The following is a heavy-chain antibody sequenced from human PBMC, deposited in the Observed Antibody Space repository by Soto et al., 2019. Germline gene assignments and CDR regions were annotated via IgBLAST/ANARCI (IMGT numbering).Heavy chain of an antibody. V-gene: IGHV3-30-3*01. Sequence: QVQLVESGGGVVQPGRSLRLSCAASGFTFSSYAMHWVRQAPGKGLEWVAVISYDGSNKYYADSVKGRFTISRDNSKNTLYQQMNRLRAEDTAVYYCARGDDYGDRKADWGQGTLVTVSS. CDR1: GFTFSSYA. CDR3: ARGDDYGDRKAD. CDR2: ISYDGSNK. D-gene: IGHD4-17*01. J-gene: IGHJ4*02.